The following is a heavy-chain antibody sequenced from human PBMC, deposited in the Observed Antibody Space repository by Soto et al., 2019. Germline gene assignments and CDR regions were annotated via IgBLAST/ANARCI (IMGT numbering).Heavy chain of an antibody. V-gene: IGHV3-9*01. Sequence: EVQLVESGGGLVQPGRSLRLSCAASGFTFDDYAMHWVRQAPGKGLEWVSGISWNSGSIGYADSVKGRFTISRDNAKNSLYLQMNSLRAEDTALYYCAKEGVTMVRGRRYYGMDVWGQGTTVTVSS. CDR1: GFTFDDYA. D-gene: IGHD3-10*01. CDR2: ISWNSGSI. CDR3: AKEGVTMVRGRRYYGMDV. J-gene: IGHJ6*02.